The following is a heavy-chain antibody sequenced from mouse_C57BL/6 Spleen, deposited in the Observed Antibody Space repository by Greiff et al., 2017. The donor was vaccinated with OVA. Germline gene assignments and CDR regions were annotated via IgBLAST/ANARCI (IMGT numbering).Heavy chain of an antibody. CDR3: ARSYDYDDAWFAY. D-gene: IGHD2-4*01. CDR2: ISNGGGST. CDR1: GFTFSDYY. V-gene: IGHV5-12*01. J-gene: IGHJ3*01. Sequence: EVMLVESGGGLVQPGGSLKLSCAASGFTFSDYYMYWVRQTPEKRLEWVAYISNGGGSTYYPDTVKGRFTISRDNAKNTLYLQMSRLKSEDTAMYYCARSYDYDDAWFAYWGQGTLVTVSA.